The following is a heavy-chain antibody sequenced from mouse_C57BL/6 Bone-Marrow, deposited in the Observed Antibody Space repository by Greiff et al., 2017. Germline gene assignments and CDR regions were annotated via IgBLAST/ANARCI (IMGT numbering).Heavy chain of an antibody. CDR1: GYAFTNYL. CDR2: INPGSGGT. Sequence: QVQLQQSGAELVRPGTSVKVSCTASGYAFTNYLIEWVKQRPGQGLEWIGVINPGSGGTNYNEKFKGKATLTADKSSSTAYMQLSSLTSEDSAVYFCARIYPWFAYWGQGTLVTVSA. J-gene: IGHJ3*01. V-gene: IGHV1-54*01. D-gene: IGHD2-3*01. CDR3: ARIYPWFAY.